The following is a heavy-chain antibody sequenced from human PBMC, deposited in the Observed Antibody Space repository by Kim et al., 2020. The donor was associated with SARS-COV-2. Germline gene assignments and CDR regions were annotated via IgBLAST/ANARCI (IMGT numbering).Heavy chain of an antibody. D-gene: IGHD3-9*01. CDR2: IYYSGST. J-gene: IGHJ6*02. CDR1: GGSISSYY. V-gene: IGHV4-59*01. Sequence: SETLSLTCTVSGGSISSYYWSWIRQPPGKGLEWIGYIYYSGSTNYNPSLKSRVTISVDTSKNQFSLKLSSVTAADTAVYYCARGRTGYFLDYGMDVWGQGTTVTVSS. CDR3: ARGRTGYFLDYGMDV.